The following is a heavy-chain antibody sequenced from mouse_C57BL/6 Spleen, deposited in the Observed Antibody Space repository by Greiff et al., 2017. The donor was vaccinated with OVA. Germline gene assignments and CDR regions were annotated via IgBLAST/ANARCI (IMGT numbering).Heavy chain of an antibody. Sequence: VQLQQSGPELVKPGASVKISCKASGYTFTDYYMNWVKQSHGKSLEWIGDINPKNGGTSYNQKVKGKATLTVEKSSSTTYMELRSLTSEDSSVYYCARRYYGSSYDWYFDVWGTGTTVTVSS. CDR3: ARRYYGSSYDWYFDV. V-gene: IGHV1-26*01. CDR2: INPKNGGT. D-gene: IGHD1-1*01. J-gene: IGHJ1*03. CDR1: GYTFTDYY.